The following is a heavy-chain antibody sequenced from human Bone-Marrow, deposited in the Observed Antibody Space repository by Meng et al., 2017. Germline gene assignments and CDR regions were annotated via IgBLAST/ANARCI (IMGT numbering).Heavy chain of an antibody. CDR1: GFTFSNAW. CDR2: IKSKTDGGTT. D-gene: IGHD3-10*01. J-gene: IGHJ4*02. CDR3: TTLYYYGSGSYYILTDY. V-gene: IGHV3-15*01. Sequence: GGSLRLSCAASGFTFSNAWMSWVRQAPGKGLEWVGRIKSKTDGGTTDYAAPVKGRFTISRDDSKNTLYLQMNSLKTEYTAVYYCTTLYYYGSGSYYILTDYWGQGTLVTVSS.